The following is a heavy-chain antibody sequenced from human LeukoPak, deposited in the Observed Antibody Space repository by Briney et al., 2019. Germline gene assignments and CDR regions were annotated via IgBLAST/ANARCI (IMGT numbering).Heavy chain of an antibody. CDR2: IYYSGST. J-gene: IGHJ4*02. CDR1: GGSISSYY. CDR3: ARHASSGWYIYYFDY. V-gene: IGHV4-59*08. D-gene: IGHD6-19*01. Sequence: SETLSLTCTVSGGSISSYYWSWIRQPPGKGLEWIGYIYYSGSTNYNPSLKSRVTISVDTSKNQFSLKLSSVTAADTAVYYCARHASSGWYIYYFDYWGQGTLVTVSS.